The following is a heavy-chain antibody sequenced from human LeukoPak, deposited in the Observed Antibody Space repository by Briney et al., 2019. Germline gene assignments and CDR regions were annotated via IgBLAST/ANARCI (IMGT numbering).Heavy chain of an antibody. Sequence: GASVKVSCKASGYTFTDYYMHWVRQAPGQGLEWMGWINPHSGETNYAQKFQGRVTMTRDTSITTAYMYLSGLRSDDTAVYYCARSPQRWSSDRYYYYMDVWGKGTTVTVSS. CDR3: ARSPQRWSSDRYYYYMDV. V-gene: IGHV1-2*02. J-gene: IGHJ6*03. CDR1: GYTFTDYY. CDR2: INPHSGET. D-gene: IGHD5-18*01.